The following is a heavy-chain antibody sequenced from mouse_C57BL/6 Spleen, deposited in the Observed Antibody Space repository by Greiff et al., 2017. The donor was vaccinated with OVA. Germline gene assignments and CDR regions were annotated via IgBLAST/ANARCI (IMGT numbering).Heavy chain of an antibody. J-gene: IGHJ2*01. CDR2: IHPNSGST. CDR1: GYTFTSYW. D-gene: IGHD1-1*01. V-gene: IGHV1-64*01. CDR3: ARAEAFITTGYFDY. Sequence: QVQLKQSGAELVKPGASVKLSCKASGYTFTSYWMHWVKQRPGQGLEWIGMIHPNSGSTNYNEKFKSKATLTVDKSSSTAYMQLSSLTSEDSAVYYCARAEAFITTGYFDYWGQGTTLTVSS.